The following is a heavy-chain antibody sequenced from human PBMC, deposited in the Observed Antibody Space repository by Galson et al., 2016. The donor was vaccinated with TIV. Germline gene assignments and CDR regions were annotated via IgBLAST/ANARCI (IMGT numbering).Heavy chain of an antibody. J-gene: IGHJ4*02. D-gene: IGHD1-1*01. CDR3: ARAENWNSPGFDY. V-gene: IGHV4-38-2*02. CDR1: DYAVSSVYY. CDR2: IYHTGSA. Sequence: TLSLTCSVSDYAVSSVYYWSWVRQPPGKGLQWIGSIYHTGSAYYNPSLKSRVTISADTSKNQLSLKMTSVTAAGTAVYYCARAENWNSPGFDYWGQGTLVIVSS.